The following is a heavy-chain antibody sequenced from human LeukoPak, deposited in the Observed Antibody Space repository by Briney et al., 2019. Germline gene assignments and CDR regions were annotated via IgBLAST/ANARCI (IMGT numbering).Heavy chain of an antibody. D-gene: IGHD6-6*01. CDR2: INPNSGGT. CDR3: ALEDSSSSSYFDY. V-gene: IGHV1-2*02. J-gene: IGHJ4*02. Sequence: ASVKVSCKASGYTFTGYYLHWVRQAPGQGLEWMGWINPNSGGTNYAQKFQGRVTKTRDTSISTAYMELSRLTSDDTAVYYCALEDSSSSSYFDYWGQGTLVTVSS. CDR1: GYTFTGYY.